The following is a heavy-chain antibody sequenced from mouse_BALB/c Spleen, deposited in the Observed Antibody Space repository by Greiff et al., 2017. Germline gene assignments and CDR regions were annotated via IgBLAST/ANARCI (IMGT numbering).Heavy chain of an antibody. V-gene: IGHV1-69*02. CDR3: TRIGNSGVFAY. CDR2: IYPSDSYT. Sequence: VQLQQPGAELVRPGASVKLSCKASGYTFTSYWINWVKQRPGQGLEWIGNIYPSDSYTNYNQKFKDKATLTVDKSSSTAYMQLSSPTSEDSAVYYCTRIGNSGVFAYWGQGTLVTVSA. J-gene: IGHJ3*01. CDR1: GYTFTSYW. D-gene: IGHD2-1*01.